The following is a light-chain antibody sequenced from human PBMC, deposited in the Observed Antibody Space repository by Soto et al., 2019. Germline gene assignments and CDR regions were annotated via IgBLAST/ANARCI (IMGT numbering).Light chain of an antibody. Sequence: ENLKSHSQLYLLVPGGDRTIIYYRSSQGRLHSNGYNYLDWYLQKPGQSPQLLIYLGSNRASGVPDRFSGSGSGTDFTLKISRVEAEDVGVYYCMQALQTAWTFGQGTKVDI. V-gene: IGKV2-28*01. CDR1: QGRLHSNGYNY. CDR2: LGS. CDR3: MQALQTAWT. J-gene: IGKJ1*01.